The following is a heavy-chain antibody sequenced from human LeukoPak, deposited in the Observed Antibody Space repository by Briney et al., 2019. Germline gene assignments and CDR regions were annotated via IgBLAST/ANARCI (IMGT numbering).Heavy chain of an antibody. Sequence: GGSLRLSCAASGFTFDDYGMSWVRQAPGKGLEWVSGINWNGGSTGYADSVKGRFTISRDNAKNSLYLQMNSLRAEDTAVYYCARDLDPDPAGGFLEWLGTLYYWGQGTLVTVSS. V-gene: IGHV3-20*04. CDR1: GFTFDDYG. CDR3: ARDLDPDPAGGFLEWLGTLYY. J-gene: IGHJ4*02. CDR2: INWNGGST. D-gene: IGHD3-3*01.